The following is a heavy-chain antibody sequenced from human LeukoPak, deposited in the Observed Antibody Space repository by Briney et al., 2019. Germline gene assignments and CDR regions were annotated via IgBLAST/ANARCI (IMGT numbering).Heavy chain of an antibody. J-gene: IGHJ6*03. Sequence: GGSLRLSCAASGFTFDDYAMHWVRQAPGKGLEWVSLISWDGGSTYYADSVKGRFTISRDNSKNSLYLQMNSLRAEDTALYYCAKDGYCSSTSCYPTYYYYYYMDVWGKGTAVTVSS. D-gene: IGHD2-2*01. CDR1: GFTFDDYA. CDR3: AKDGYCSSTSCYPTYYYYYYMDV. V-gene: IGHV3-43D*03. CDR2: ISWDGGST.